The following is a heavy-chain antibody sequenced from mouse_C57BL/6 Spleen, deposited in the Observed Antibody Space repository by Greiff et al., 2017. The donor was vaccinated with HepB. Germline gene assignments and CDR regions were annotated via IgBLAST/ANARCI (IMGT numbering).Heavy chain of an antibody. CDR2: IYPGDGDT. Sequence: VQLQQSGAELVKPGASVKISCKASGYAFSSYWMNWVKQRPGQGLEWIGQIYPGDGDTNYNGKFKGKATMTADKSSSTAYMQLSSLTSEDSAVYFCARWWTNAMDYWGQGTSVTVSS. V-gene: IGHV1-80*01. D-gene: IGHD1-1*02. J-gene: IGHJ4*01. CDR1: GYAFSSYW. CDR3: ARWWTNAMDY.